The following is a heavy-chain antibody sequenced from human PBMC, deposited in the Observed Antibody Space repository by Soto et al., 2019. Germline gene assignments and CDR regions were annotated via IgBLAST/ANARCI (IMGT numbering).Heavy chain of an antibody. V-gene: IGHV3-7*03. CDR1: GFTFSSYW. CDR3: ARYRPNLIAAAGFYFDY. CDR2: IKQDGSEK. Sequence: GGSLRLSCAASGFTFSSYWMSWVRQAPGKGLEWVANIKQDGSEKYYVDSVKGRFTISRDNAKNSLYLQMNSLRAEDTAVYYCARYRPNLIAAAGFYFDYWGQGTLVTVSS. D-gene: IGHD6-13*01. J-gene: IGHJ4*02.